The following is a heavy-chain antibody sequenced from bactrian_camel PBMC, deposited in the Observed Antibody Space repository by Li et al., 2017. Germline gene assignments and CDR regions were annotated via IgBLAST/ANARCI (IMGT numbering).Heavy chain of an antibody. CDR1: TYRSKC. CDR2: IHVGNPRS. Sequence: VQLVESGGGSVQPGGSLTLACVVPTYRSKCVAWFRQAPGKEREGVAAIHVGNPRSYYTDIAKGRFTISRDNAKNTLYLQLNSLKGEDTAMYYCAIGGSRERNYRYRGQGTQVTVS. J-gene: IGHJ4*01. CDR3: AIGGSRERNYRY. D-gene: IGHD1*01. V-gene: IGHV3S1*01.